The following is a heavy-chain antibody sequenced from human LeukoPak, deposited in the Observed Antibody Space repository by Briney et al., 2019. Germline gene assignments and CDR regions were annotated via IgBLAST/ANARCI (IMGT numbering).Heavy chain of an antibody. V-gene: IGHV3-33*01. J-gene: IGHJ5*02. CDR2: IWYDGSNK. CDR1: GFNFNHYG. D-gene: IGHD6-13*01. CDR3: ARAQWSSSPDH. Sequence: GGSLRLSCAASGFNFNHYGMHWVRQAPGKGLEWVAIIWYDGSNKDTADSVKGRFTISRDNSKKMLYLQMNSLKIDDTAVYYCARAQWSSSPDHWGQGALVTVSS.